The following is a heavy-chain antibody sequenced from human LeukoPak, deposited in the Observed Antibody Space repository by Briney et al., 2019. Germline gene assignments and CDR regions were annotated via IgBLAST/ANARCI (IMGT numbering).Heavy chain of an antibody. V-gene: IGHV3-23*01. J-gene: IGHJ4*02. Sequence: GGSLRLSCAASGFTFSSYAMSWVRQAPGKGLEWVSAISGSGGSTYYADSVKGRFTISRDNSKNTLYLQMNSLRAEDTAVYYCAKCSGPYDYVWGSYRNDYWGQGTLVTVSS. D-gene: IGHD3-16*01. CDR3: AKCSGPYDYVWGSYRNDY. CDR2: ISGSGGST. CDR1: GFTFSSYA.